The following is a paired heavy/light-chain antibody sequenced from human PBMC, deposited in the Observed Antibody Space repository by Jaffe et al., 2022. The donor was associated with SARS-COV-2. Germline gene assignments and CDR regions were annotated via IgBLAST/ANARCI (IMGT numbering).Heavy chain of an antibody. CDR3: AKGDCGGHCYLNDY. Sequence: EVQLVESGGGLVRPGGSLRLSCAASGFTFSSFGMSWVRQAPGKGLEWVSTISGSDDRTDYADSVKGRFSISRDNSKNTLFLQLNSLRAEDTAIYYCAKGDCGGHCYLNDYWGQGTLVTVSS. CDR2: ISGSDDRT. V-gene: IGHV3-23*04. D-gene: IGHD2-21*02. J-gene: IGHJ4*02. CDR1: GFTFSSFG.
Light chain of an antibody. V-gene: IGKV1-5*03. CDR2: RAS. Sequence: DIQMTQSPSTLSAAVGDRVTITCRASQSISSQLAWFQQRPGKAPRLLISRASNLQSGVPSRFSGSGSGTEFTLTINSLQPDDSATYYCQQYNSYSRTFGQGTKVEIK. CDR1: QSISSQ. CDR3: QQYNSYSRT. J-gene: IGKJ1*01.